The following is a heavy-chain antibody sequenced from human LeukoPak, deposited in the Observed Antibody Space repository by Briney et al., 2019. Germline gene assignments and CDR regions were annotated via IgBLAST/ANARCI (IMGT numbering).Heavy chain of an antibody. CDR2: IYTSGST. J-gene: IGHJ4*02. Sequence: SETLSLTCTVSGGSISIGSYYWSWIRQPAGKGLEWIGRIYTSGSTNYNPSLKSRVTISVDTSKNQFSPKLSSVTAADTAVYYCARQHNWNYGYWGQGTLVTVSS. V-gene: IGHV4-61*02. CDR3: ARQHNWNYGY. CDR1: GGSISIGSYY. D-gene: IGHD1-7*01.